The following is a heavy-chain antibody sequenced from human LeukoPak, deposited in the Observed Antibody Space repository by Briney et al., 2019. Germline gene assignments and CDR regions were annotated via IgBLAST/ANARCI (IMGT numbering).Heavy chain of an antibody. Sequence: SETLSLTCTVYGGSFSGYYWSWIRRPPGKGLEWIGEINHSGSTNYNPSLKSRVTISVDTSKNQFSLKLTSVTAADTAVYYCARQTGSGLFTLPGGQGTLVTVSS. CDR2: INHSGST. D-gene: IGHD3-10*01. J-gene: IGHJ4*02. V-gene: IGHV4-34*01. CDR3: ARQTGSGLFTLP. CDR1: GGSFSGYY.